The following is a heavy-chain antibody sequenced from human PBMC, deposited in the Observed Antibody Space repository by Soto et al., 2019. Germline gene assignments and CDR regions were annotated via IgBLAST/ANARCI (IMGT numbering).Heavy chain of an antibody. J-gene: IGHJ5*02. CDR2: ISGSGGST. Sequence: EVQLLESGGGLVQPGGSLRLSCAASGFTFSSYAMSWVRQAPGKGLEWVSAISGSGGSTYYADSVKGRFTISRDNSKNTLYLQMNSLRAEDTAVYYCAKGTEYDFWSGYISNNWFDPWGEGTLVTVSS. V-gene: IGHV3-23*01. D-gene: IGHD3-3*01. CDR3: AKGTEYDFWSGYISNNWFDP. CDR1: GFTFSSYA.